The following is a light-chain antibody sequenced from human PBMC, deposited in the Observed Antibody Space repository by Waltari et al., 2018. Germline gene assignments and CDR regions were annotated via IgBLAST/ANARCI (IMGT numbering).Light chain of an antibody. CDR2: EVN. Sequence: QSALTQPASVSGSPGQSITISCTGTSSCVERYNFVPWYQQHPGKAPQLIIYEVNKRPSGVSNRLSGSKSGNTASLTISGLQAEDESDYYCCSYAGRSTWVFGGGTKVTVL. CDR3: CSYAGRSTWV. J-gene: IGLJ3*02. CDR1: SSCVERYNF. V-gene: IGLV2-23*02.